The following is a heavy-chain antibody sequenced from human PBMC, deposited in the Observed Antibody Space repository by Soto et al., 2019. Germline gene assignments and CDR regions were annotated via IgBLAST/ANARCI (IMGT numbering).Heavy chain of an antibody. CDR1: GFTFSTYT. CDR3: AKDRQRDGRWTIDS. J-gene: IGHJ4*02. V-gene: IGHV3-23*01. CDR2: IIGGGDT. D-gene: IGHD1-1*01. Sequence: GGSLRLSCAASGFTFSTYTMNWVRQGPGQGLEWVSAIIGGGDTYYADSVKGRFTISRDDSKNMLYLQMNSLRAEDTAIYYCAKDRQRDGRWTIDSCGQGAQATVSS.